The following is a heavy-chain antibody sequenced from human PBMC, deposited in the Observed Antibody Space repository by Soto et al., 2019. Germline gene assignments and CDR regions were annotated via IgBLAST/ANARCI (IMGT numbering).Heavy chain of an antibody. V-gene: IGHV3-30*18. CDR3: AKSNYYGSGSYYSGGWFDP. D-gene: IGHD3-10*01. CDR2: ISYDGSNK. CDR1: GFTFSSSG. J-gene: IGHJ5*02. Sequence: QVQLVESGGGVVQPGRSLRLSCAASGFTFSSSGMHWVRQAPGKGLEWVAVISYDGSNKYYADSVKGRFTISRDNSKNTLYLQMNSLRAEDTAVYYCAKSNYYGSGSYYSGGWFDPWGQGTLVTVSS.